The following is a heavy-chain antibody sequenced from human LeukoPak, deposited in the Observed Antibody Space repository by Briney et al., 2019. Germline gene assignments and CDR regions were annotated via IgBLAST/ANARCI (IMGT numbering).Heavy chain of an antibody. Sequence: GGSLRLSCAASGFTSSSYGMHWVRQAPGKGLEWVAVIWYDGSNKYYADSVKGRFTISRDNSKNTLYLQMNSLRAEDTAVYYCAREGGSIYFDYWGQGTLVTVSS. CDR1: GFTSSSYG. CDR2: IWYDGSNK. CDR3: AREGGSIYFDY. D-gene: IGHD1-26*01. J-gene: IGHJ4*02. V-gene: IGHV3-33*01.